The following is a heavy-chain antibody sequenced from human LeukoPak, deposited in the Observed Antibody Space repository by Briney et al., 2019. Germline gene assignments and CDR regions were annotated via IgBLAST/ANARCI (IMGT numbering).Heavy chain of an antibody. CDR3: AKAGIYGDLSLDY. D-gene: IGHD4-17*01. Sequence: GGSLRLSCAASGFTFSSYGMSWVRQAPGKGLEWVSAISGSGGSTYYADSVKGRFTISRDNSKNTLYLQMNSLRAEDTAVYYCAKAGIYGDLSLDYWGQGTLVTVSS. V-gene: IGHV3-23*01. CDR2: ISGSGGST. CDR1: GFTFSSYG. J-gene: IGHJ4*02.